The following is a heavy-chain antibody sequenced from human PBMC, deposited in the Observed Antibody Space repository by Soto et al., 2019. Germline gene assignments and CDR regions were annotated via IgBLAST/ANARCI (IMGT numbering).Heavy chain of an antibody. Sequence: PSETLSLTCTVSGGSISSGGYYWSWIRQHPGKGLEWIGYIYYSGSTYYNPSLKSRVTISVDTSKNQFSLKLSSVTAADTAVYYCARDTPRGYSYGSFDYWRQGTLVTVSS. V-gene: IGHV4-31*03. CDR3: ARDTPRGYSYGSFDY. CDR1: GGSISSGGYY. J-gene: IGHJ4*02. D-gene: IGHD5-18*01. CDR2: IYYSGST.